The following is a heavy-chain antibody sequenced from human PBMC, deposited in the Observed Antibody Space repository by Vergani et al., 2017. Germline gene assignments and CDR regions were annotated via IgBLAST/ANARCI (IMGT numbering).Heavy chain of an antibody. V-gene: IGHV4-38-2*01. CDR1: GYSISSGYY. Sequence: QVQPQESGPGLVKPSETLSLTCAVSGYSISSGYYWGWIRQPPGKGLEWIGSIYHSGSTYYNPSLKSRVTISVDTSKNQFSLKLSSVTAADTAVYYCARHGDDGLFDYWGQGTLVTVSS. J-gene: IGHJ4*02. CDR2: IYHSGST. CDR3: ARHGDDGLFDY. D-gene: IGHD7-27*01.